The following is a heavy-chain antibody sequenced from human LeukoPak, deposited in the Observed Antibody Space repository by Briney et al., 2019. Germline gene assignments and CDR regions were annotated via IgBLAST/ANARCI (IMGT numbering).Heavy chain of an antibody. V-gene: IGHV4-59*01. D-gene: IGHD3-22*01. J-gene: IGHJ2*01. CDR2: IFYSGST. CDR1: GGSISSYY. CDR3: AREGDSSGFWYFDL. Sequence: SETLSLTCTVSGGSISSYYWTWIRQPPAKGLEWIGYIFYSGSTNYNPSLKSRVTISVDTSKNQFSLKLSSVSAADTAVYYCAREGDSSGFWYFDLWGRGTLVTVSS.